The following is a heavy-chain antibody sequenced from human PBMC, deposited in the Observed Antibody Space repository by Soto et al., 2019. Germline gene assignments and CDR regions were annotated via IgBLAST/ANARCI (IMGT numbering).Heavy chain of an antibody. D-gene: IGHD2-2*01. CDR2: IVVGSGNT. CDR1: GFTFTSSA. V-gene: IGHV1-58*01. J-gene: IGHJ5*02. Sequence: GASVKVSCKASGFTFTSSAVQWVRQARGQRLEWIGWIVVGSGNTNYAQKFQERVTITRDMSTSTAYMELSSLRSEDTAVYYCAADRYCSSTSCPNWFDPWGQGTLVTVS. CDR3: AADRYCSSTSCPNWFDP.